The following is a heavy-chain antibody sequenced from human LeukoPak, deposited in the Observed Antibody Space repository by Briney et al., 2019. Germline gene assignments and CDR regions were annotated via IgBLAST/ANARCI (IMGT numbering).Heavy chain of an antibody. CDR1: GVTFSSYA. D-gene: IGHD5-12*01. CDR2: ISGSGYST. Sequence: GGSLRLSCAASGVTFSSYAMSWVRQAPGKGLEWVSAISGSGYSTYYADSVKGRFTISRDNSTNTLYLQMNSLRAEDTAVYYYAKQAGYSGYDYPDYWGQGTLVTVSS. J-gene: IGHJ4*02. V-gene: IGHV3-23*01. CDR3: AKQAGYSGYDYPDY.